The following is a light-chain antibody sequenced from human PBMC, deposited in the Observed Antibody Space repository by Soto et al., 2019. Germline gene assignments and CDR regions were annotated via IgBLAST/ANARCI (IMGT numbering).Light chain of an antibody. CDR3: CSYAGSSTYV. Sequence: QSALTQPASVSGSPGQSITISCTGTSSDVGSYNLVSWYQQHPGTAPKLMIFEVNKRPSGVSNRFSGSKSGNTASLTISGLQAEDEADYYCCSYAGSSTYVFGTGTKLTVL. J-gene: IGLJ1*01. V-gene: IGLV2-23*02. CDR1: SSDVGSYNL. CDR2: EVN.